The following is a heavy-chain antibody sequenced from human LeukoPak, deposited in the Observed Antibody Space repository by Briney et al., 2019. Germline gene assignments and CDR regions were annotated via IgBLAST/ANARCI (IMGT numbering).Heavy chain of an antibody. V-gene: IGHV3-30*04. CDR3: ARSELGSWYYFDY. CDR2: ISYDGSNK. D-gene: IGHD6-13*01. J-gene: IGHJ4*02. CDR1: GFTFSSYA. Sequence: GGSLRLSCAASGFTFSSYAMHWVRQAPGKGLEWVAVISYDGSNKYYADSVKGRFTNSRDNSKNTLYLQMNSLRAEDTAVYYCARSELGSWYYFDYWGQGTLVTVSS.